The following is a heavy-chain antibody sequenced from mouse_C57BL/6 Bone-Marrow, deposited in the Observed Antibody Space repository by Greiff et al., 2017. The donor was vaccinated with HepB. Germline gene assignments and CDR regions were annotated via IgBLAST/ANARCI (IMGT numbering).Heavy chain of an antibody. J-gene: IGHJ3*01. CDR3: TRREYYYGSSSWFAY. V-gene: IGHV1-5*01. CDR1: GYTFTSYW. D-gene: IGHD1-1*01. Sequence: VHVKQSGTVLARPGASVKMSCKTSGYTFTSYWMHWVKQRPGQGLEWIGAIYPGNSDTSYNQKFKGKAKLTAVTSASTAYMELSSLTNEDSAVYYCTRREYYYGSSSWFAYWGQGTLVTVSA. CDR2: IYPGNSDT.